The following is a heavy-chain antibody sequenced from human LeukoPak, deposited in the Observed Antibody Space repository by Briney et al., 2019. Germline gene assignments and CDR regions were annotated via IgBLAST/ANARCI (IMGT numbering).Heavy chain of an antibody. D-gene: IGHD3-22*01. CDR2: ISGSGGSP. V-gene: IGHV3-23*01. J-gene: IGHJ4*02. CDR1: GFTFSSFG. Sequence: GGSLRLSCEGSGFTFSSFGMSWVRQAPGKGLEWVSSISGSGGSPYYADSVKGRSTISRDNSKNTLYLQMNRLRDEDTAVYYCASLNYDSTGYHGPVDYWGQGTLVTVSS. CDR3: ASLNYDSTGYHGPVDY.